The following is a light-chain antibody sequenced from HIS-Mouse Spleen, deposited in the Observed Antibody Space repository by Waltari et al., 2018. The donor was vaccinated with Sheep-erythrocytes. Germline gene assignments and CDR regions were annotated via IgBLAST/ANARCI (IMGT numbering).Light chain of an antibody. CDR1: SSDVGGYNY. CDR3: CSYAGSYNHV. Sequence: QSALTQPRSVSGSPGQSVTISCTGTSSDVGGYNYVSWYQQHPGKAPKLMIYDVSNRPSGVPDRFAGSKSGKTASLTISGLQAEDEAEYYCCSYAGSYNHVFATGTKVTVL. V-gene: IGLV2-11*01. J-gene: IGLJ1*01. CDR2: DVS.